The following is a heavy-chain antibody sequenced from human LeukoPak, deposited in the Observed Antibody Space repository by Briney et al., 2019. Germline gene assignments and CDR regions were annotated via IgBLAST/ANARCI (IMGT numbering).Heavy chain of an antibody. Sequence: GGSLRLSCAASGFTFSSYGMHWIRQAPGKGLEWVAFIRYDGSIKYYADSVKGRFTISRDNSKDTLYLQMNSLKTEDTAVYYCTTDPSLWFGELSNFDYWGQGTLVTVSS. CDR3: TTDPSLWFGELSNFDY. V-gene: IGHV3-30*02. CDR2: IRYDGSIK. CDR1: GFTFSSYG. J-gene: IGHJ4*02. D-gene: IGHD3-10*01.